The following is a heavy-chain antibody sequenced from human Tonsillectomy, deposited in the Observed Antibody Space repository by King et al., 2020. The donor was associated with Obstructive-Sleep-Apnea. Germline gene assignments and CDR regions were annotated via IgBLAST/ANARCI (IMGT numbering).Heavy chain of an antibody. CDR3: ASGNSTSPGY. CDR2: IYHSGST. D-gene: IGHD2/OR15-2a*01. J-gene: IGHJ4*02. V-gene: IGHV4-4*02. Sequence: VQLQESGPGLVKPSGTLSLTCAVSGGSISSPNWWSWVRQPPGKGLEWIGEIYHSGSTNYNPSLKNRVTISIDKSENQFSLKLTSMTAADTAVYYCASGNSTSPGYWGQGTLVTVSS. CDR1: GGSISSPNW.